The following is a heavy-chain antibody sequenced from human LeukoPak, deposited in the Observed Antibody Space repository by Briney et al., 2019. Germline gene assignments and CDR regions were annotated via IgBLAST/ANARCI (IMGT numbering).Heavy chain of an antibody. CDR2: ISSSSTYI. Sequence: GGSLRLSCAASGFTFDDYGMSWVRQAPGKGLEWVSSISSSSTYIYYADSVKGRFTISRDNAKNSLYLQMNSLRAEDTAVYYCVRGRRDGYNAGFDLWGRGTLVTVSS. J-gene: IGHJ2*01. CDR1: GFTFDDYG. CDR3: VRGRRDGYNAGFDL. D-gene: IGHD5-24*01. V-gene: IGHV3-21*01.